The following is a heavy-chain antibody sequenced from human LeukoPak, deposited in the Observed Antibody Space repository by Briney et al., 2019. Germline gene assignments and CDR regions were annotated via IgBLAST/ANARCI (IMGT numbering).Heavy chain of an antibody. Sequence: ASVKVSCKASGYTFTGYYMHWVRQAPGQGLEWMGWINPNSGGTNYAQKFQGRVTMTRDTSISTAYMELSRLRSDDTAVYYCARASAPIAVAVNYWGQGTLVTVSS. CDR1: GYTFTGYY. D-gene: IGHD6-19*01. CDR3: ARASAPIAVAVNY. CDR2: INPNSGGT. J-gene: IGHJ4*02. V-gene: IGHV1-2*02.